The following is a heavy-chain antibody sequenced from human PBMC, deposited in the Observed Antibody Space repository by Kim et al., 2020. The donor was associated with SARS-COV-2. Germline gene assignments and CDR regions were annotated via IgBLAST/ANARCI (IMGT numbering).Heavy chain of an antibody. CDR2: ISGSGGST. J-gene: IGHJ4*02. Sequence: GGSLRLSCAASGFTFSSYAMSWVRQAPGKGLEWVSAISGSGGSTYYADSVKGRFTISRDNSKNTLYLQMNSLRAEDTAVYYCAKVAGTYYGSGSYPLDYWGQGTLVTVSS. CDR1: GFTFSSYA. V-gene: IGHV3-23*01. D-gene: IGHD3-10*01. CDR3: AKVAGTYYGSGSYPLDY.